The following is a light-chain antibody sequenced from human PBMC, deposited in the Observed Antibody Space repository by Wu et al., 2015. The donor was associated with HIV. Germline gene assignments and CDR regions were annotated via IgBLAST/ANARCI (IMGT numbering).Light chain of an antibody. V-gene: IGKV3-20*01. CDR2: GTS. Sequence: EIVLTQSPGTLSLSPGERATLSCRASQSVSSSYLAWYQQKPGQAPRLLMYGTSSRATGIADRFSGSGSGTDFTLTISRLEPEDVAVYYCQQYGTSRYSFGQGTKLEIK. CDR1: QSVSSSY. CDR3: QQYGTSRYS. J-gene: IGKJ2*03.